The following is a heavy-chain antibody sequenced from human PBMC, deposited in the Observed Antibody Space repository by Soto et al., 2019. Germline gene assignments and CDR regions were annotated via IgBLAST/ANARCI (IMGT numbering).Heavy chain of an antibody. Sequence: GGSLRLSCAASGFTFSSYAMHWVRQAPGKGLEYVSAISSNGGSTYYADSVKGRFTISRDNSKNTLYLQMGSLRAEDMAVYYCARGPVDTALVREDYYYYYGMDVWGQGTTVTVSS. CDR3: ARGPVDTALVREDYYYYYGMDV. CDR1: GFTFSSYA. V-gene: IGHV3-64*02. CDR2: ISSNGGST. J-gene: IGHJ6*02. D-gene: IGHD5-18*01.